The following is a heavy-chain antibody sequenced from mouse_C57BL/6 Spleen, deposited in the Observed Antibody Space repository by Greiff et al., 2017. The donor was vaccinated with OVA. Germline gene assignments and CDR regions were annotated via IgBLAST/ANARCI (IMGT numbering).Heavy chain of an antibody. CDR2: IDPEDGDT. J-gene: IGHJ1*03. CDR3: TLYYYGSSYWYFDV. V-gene: IGHV14-1*01. CDR1: GFNIKDYY. Sequence: EVQLQQSGAELVRPGASVKLSCTASGFNIKDYYMHWVKQRPEQGLEWIGRIDPEDGDTEYAPKFQGKATMTADPSSNTAYLQLSSLTSEDTAVYYCTLYYYGSSYWYFDVWGTGTTVTVSS. D-gene: IGHD1-1*01.